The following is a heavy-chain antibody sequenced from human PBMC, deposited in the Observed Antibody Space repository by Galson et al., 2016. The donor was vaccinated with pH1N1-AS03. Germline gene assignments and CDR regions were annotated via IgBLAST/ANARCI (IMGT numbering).Heavy chain of an antibody. CDR3: APPGGVGYLDN. D-gene: IGHD3-16*01. CDR2: LTPMLNVT. Sequence: SVKVSCKASGGTFGTSAISWVRQAPGQGPEWMGRLTPMLNVTSYAQKFQGRVTITAGTSTSTVYMELSSLRSDDTAVYYCAPPGGVGYLDNWGRGTLVTVSS. CDR1: GGTFGTSA. J-gene: IGHJ4*02. V-gene: IGHV1-69*04.